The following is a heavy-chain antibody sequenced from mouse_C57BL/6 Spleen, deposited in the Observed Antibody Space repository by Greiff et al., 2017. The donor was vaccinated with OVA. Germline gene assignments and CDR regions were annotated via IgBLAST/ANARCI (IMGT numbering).Heavy chain of an antibody. J-gene: IGHJ2*01. CDR1: GFTFSSYA. Sequence: EVMLVESGGGLVKPGGSLKLSCAASGFTFSSYAMSWVRQTPEKRLEWVATISDGGSYTYYPDNVKGRFTISRDNAKNNLYLQMSHLKSEDTAMYYCARDRGSSGPRNYFDYWGQGTTLTVSS. CDR2: ISDGGSYT. D-gene: IGHD3-2*02. CDR3: ARDRGSSGPRNYFDY. V-gene: IGHV5-4*01.